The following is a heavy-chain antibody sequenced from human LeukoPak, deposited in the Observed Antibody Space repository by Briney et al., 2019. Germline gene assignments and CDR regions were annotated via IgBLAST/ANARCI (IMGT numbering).Heavy chain of an antibody. J-gene: IGHJ4*02. Sequence: GGSLRLSCAVSGFTFSGYAMSWVRQAPGKGLEWVSTISGSGDYIYYADSVKGRFSISRDNSKNTLHLQMNSLRAEDTAVYYCAKDQIVVVPAATENWGQGTLVTVSS. CDR3: AKDQIVVVPAATEN. CDR2: ISGSGDYI. D-gene: IGHD2-2*01. V-gene: IGHV3-23*01. CDR1: GFTFSGYA.